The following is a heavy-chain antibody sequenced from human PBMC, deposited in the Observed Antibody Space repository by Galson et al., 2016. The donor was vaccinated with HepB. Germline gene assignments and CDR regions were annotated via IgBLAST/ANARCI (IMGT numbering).Heavy chain of an antibody. V-gene: IGHV3-7*01. J-gene: IGHJ2*01. Sequence: SLRLSCAASGFTFSASWMSWVRQAPGKGLEWVANIMPDGREKYYVDSVKGRFTISRDNAKNSLFLQMNSLRAEDTAVYYCAKDSSSALWGRGSLVTVSS. D-gene: IGHD6-6*01. CDR2: IMPDGREK. CDR1: GFTFSASW. CDR3: AKDSSSAL.